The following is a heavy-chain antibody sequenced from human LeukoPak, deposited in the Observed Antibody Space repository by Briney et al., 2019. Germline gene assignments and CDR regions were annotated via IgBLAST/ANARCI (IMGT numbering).Heavy chain of an antibody. J-gene: IGHJ6*02. D-gene: IGHD6-13*01. V-gene: IGHV1-46*01. Sequence: ASVKVSCKESGYTFTSYYMHWVRQAPGQGLEWMGIINPSGGSTSYAQKFQGRVTMTRDTSTSTVYMELSSLRSEDTAVYYCARDQAAAGLYYYYGMDVWGQGTTVTVSS. CDR3: ARDQAAAGLYYYYGMDV. CDR1: GYTFTSYY. CDR2: INPSGGST.